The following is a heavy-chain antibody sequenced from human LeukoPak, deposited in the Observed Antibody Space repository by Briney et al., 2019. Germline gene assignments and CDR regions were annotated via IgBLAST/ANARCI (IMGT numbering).Heavy chain of an antibody. CDR1: GGSISSYY. D-gene: IGHD3-22*01. J-gene: IGHJ3*02. V-gene: IGHV4-59*12. CDR3: ARDRYYYDSSGYRNDAFNI. Sequence: SETLSLTCTVSGGSISSYYWSWIRQPPGKGLEWIGYIYYSGSTNYNPSLKSRVTMSVDTSKNQFSLKLSSVTAADTAVYYCARDRYYYDSSGYRNDAFNIWGQGTMVTVSS. CDR2: IYYSGST.